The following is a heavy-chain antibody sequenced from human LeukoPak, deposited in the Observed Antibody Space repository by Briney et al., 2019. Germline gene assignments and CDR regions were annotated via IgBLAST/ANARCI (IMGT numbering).Heavy chain of an antibody. Sequence: SETLSLTCTVSGGSISSYYWSWIRQPPGKGLEWIGYIYYSGSTNYIPSLKSRVTISVDTSKNQFSLKLSSVTAADTAVYYCARSSTKMNWFDPWGQGTLVTVSS. CDR1: GGSISSYY. J-gene: IGHJ5*02. D-gene: IGHD2-2*01. CDR3: ARSSTKMNWFDP. V-gene: IGHV4-59*01. CDR2: IYYSGST.